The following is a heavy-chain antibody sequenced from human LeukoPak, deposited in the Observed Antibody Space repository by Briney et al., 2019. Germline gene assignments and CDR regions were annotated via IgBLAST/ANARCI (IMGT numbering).Heavy chain of an antibody. CDR1: GFSFSIYS. Sequence: GGSLRLSCAPSGFSFSIYSMNWVRQAPGKGLEWVSSISSSSSYIYYADSVKGRFTISRDNAKNSLYLQMDSLRAEDTAVYYCARAYYGSGTSHFDSWGQGTLVTVSS. CDR3: ARAYYGSGTSHFDS. D-gene: IGHD3-10*01. V-gene: IGHV3-21*01. CDR2: ISSSSSYI. J-gene: IGHJ4*02.